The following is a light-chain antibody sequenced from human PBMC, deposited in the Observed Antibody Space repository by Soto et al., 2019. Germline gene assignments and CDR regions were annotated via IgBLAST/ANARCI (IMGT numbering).Light chain of an antibody. J-gene: IGKJ3*01. CDR3: QEYGSSRGFS. CDR2: GAS. CDR1: QSVSSSY. Sequence: EIVLTQSPGTLSLSPGERATLSCRASQSVSSSYLAWYQHKPGQAPRLLIYGASTRATGIPDRFSGIASGTDFTLTISRLEPEDFAVYYCQEYGSSRGFSFGPGTKVDI. V-gene: IGKV3-20*01.